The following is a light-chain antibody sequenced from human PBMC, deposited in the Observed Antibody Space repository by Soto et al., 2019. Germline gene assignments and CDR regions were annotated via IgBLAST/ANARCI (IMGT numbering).Light chain of an antibody. Sequence: IVLTQSPGTLSLSPGERATLSCRASQSVSSSYLAWYQQKPGQAPRLLIYGASSRATGIPGRFSGSGSGTDFTLTISRLEPEDVAVYYCQQYGRSPFTFGPGTKVDIK. V-gene: IGKV3-20*01. CDR1: QSVSSSY. CDR2: GAS. J-gene: IGKJ3*01. CDR3: QQYGRSPFT.